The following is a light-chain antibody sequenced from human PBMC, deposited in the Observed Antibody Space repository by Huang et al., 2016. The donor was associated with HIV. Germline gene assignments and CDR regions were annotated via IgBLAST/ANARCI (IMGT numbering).Light chain of an antibody. CDR3: QQYHSYPGT. Sequence: GDRVTITCRASQSIDSYLAGYQQKPGKAPKRLIYDASSLDSGVPSRLSGSGSGAEFTLTNSSLQPDNFATYYCQQYHSYPGTFGQGTKVEIK. J-gene: IGKJ1*01. V-gene: IGKV1-5*01. CDR1: QSIDSY. CDR2: DAS.